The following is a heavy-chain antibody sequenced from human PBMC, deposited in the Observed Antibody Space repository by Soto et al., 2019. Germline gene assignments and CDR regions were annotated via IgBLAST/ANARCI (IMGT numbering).Heavy chain of an antibody. V-gene: IGHV4-39*01. CDR3: ARQTASIVRQGDFDY. D-gene: IGHD2-2*01. J-gene: IGHJ4*02. CDR1: GDPITSSRYY. CDR2: IYYSGST. Sequence: QLVLQESGPGVVKPSETLSLTCSVSGDPITSSRYYWGWIRQTPQTGLEWIGSIYYSGSTFYNPSLKSRVTVSVDTSKNQFSLKLTSVSAADTSLYFCARQTASIVRQGDFDYWGQGTLVTVSS.